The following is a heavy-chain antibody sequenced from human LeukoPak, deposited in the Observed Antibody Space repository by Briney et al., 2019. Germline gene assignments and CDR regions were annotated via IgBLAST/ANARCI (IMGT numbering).Heavy chain of an antibody. V-gene: IGHV4-34*01. CDR3: ARGQVYCSGGSCYSGRQYYYYYMDV. CDR1: GGSFSGYY. Sequence: SETLSLTCAVYGGSFSGYYWSWIRQPPGKGLEWIGEINHSASTNYNPSLKSRVTISVDTSKNQFSLKLSSVAAADTAVYYCARGQVYCSGGSCYSGRQYYYYYMDVWGKGTTVTVSS. J-gene: IGHJ6*03. D-gene: IGHD2-15*01. CDR2: INHSAST.